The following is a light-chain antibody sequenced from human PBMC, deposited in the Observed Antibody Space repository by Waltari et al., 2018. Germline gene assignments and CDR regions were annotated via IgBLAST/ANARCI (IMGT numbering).Light chain of an antibody. CDR2: EVS. Sequence: QSALTQPASVSGSPGQSIPISCSGTDSHVGPCDFFSWYQQHPGKPPHLIIYEVSNRPSGISNRFSASKSGNTASLTISGLQAEDEADYYCSSYTTSSAPGVFGTGTRVTVL. CDR1: DSHVGPCDF. CDR3: SSYTTSSAPGV. J-gene: IGLJ1*01. V-gene: IGLV2-14*01.